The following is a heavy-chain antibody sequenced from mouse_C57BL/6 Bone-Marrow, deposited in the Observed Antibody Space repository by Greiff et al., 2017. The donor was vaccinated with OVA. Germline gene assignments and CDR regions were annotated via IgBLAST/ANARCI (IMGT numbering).Heavy chain of an antibody. CDR3: ARKGSNQWYFDV. CDR2: IYPGDGDT. Sequence: QVQLQQPGAELVKPGASVKISCKASGYAFSSYWMNWVKQRPGKGLEWIGQIYPGDGDTNYNGKFKGKATLTADKSSSTAYMQLSSLTSEDSAVYFCARKGSNQWYFDVWGTGTTVTVSS. CDR1: GYAFSSYW. V-gene: IGHV1-80*01. D-gene: IGHD2-5*01. J-gene: IGHJ1*03.